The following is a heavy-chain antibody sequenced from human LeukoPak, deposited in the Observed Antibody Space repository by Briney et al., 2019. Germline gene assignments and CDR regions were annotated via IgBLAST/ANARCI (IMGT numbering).Heavy chain of an antibody. CDR2: IYYSGST. CDR1: GGSISSSSYY. J-gene: IGHJ4*02. D-gene: IGHD3-10*01. CDR3: ARRGNGSGSYYSRAYYFDY. V-gene: IGHV4-39*01. Sequence: PSETLSLTCTVSGGSISSSSYYWGWIRQPPGKGLEWIGSIYYSGSTYYNPSLKSRVTISVDTSKNQFSLKLSSVTAADTAVYYCARRGNGSGSYYSRAYYFDYWGQGTLVTVSS.